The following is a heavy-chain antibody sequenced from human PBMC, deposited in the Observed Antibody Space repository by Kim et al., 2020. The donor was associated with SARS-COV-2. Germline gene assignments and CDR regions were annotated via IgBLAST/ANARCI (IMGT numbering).Heavy chain of an antibody. Sequence: NIKYSQTFQGKATLTWDTSASTAYMELRALTSEDTAVYYCARDLLHSGYGYWGQGTLVTVSS. CDR3: ARDLLHSGYGY. V-gene: IGHV1-3*01. CDR2: NI. J-gene: IGHJ4*02. D-gene: IGHD5-12*01.